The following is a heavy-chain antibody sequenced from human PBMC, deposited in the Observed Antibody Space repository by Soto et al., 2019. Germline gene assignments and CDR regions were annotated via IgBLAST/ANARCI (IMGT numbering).Heavy chain of an antibody. Sequence: GGSLRLSCAASGFTFSSYAMSWVRQAPGKGLEWVSAISGSGGSTYYADSVKGRFTISRDNSKNTLYLQMNSLRAEDTAVYYCAKLLIPAPPRGYSFMDVWGQGTTVTVSS. D-gene: IGHD5-18*01. CDR1: GFTFSSYA. CDR2: ISGSGGST. J-gene: IGHJ6*02. V-gene: IGHV3-23*01. CDR3: AKLLIPAPPRGYSFMDV.